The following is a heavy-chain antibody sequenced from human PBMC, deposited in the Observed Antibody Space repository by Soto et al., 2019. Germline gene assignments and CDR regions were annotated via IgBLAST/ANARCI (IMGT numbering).Heavy chain of an antibody. CDR2: INGDGSST. Sequence: EVQLVESGGGLVQPGGSLRLSCAASGFTFSISWMHWVRQVPGKGLVWVSRINGDGSSTSYAESVKGRFTISRDNAKNTLFLQMNSLRAEDTAVYYCATIRPIVKLWRDRSLDYWGQGTLVTVSS. D-gene: IGHD2-15*01. J-gene: IGHJ4*02. CDR3: ATIRPIVKLWRDRSLDY. CDR1: GFTFSISW. V-gene: IGHV3-74*01.